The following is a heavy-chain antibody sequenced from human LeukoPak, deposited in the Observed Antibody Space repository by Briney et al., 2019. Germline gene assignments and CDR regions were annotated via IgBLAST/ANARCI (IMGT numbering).Heavy chain of an antibody. CDR3: ARQKELVGATIDY. Sequence: PSGTLSLTCAVSGGSISSSSYYWGWIRQPPGKGLEWIGSIYYSGSTYYNPSLKSRVTISVDTSKNQFSLKLSSVTAADTAVYYCARQKELVGATIDYWGQGTLVTVSS. CDR1: GGSISSSSYY. D-gene: IGHD1-26*01. V-gene: IGHV4-39*01. CDR2: IYYSGST. J-gene: IGHJ4*02.